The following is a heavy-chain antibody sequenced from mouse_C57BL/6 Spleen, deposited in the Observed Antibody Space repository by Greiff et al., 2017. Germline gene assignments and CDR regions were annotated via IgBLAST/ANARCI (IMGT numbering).Heavy chain of an antibody. J-gene: IGHJ2*01. D-gene: IGHD4-1*01. Sequence: QVQLQQSGAELARPGASVKLSCKASGYTFTSYGISWVKQRTGQGLEWSGEIYPRSGNTYYNEKFKGKATLTADKSSSTAYMELRSLTSEDSAVYFCARGSGPDYWGQGTTLTVSS. V-gene: IGHV1-81*01. CDR3: ARGSGPDY. CDR2: IYPRSGNT. CDR1: GYTFTSYG.